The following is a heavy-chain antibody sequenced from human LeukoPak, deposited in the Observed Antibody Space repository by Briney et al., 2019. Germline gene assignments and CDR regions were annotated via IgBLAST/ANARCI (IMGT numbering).Heavy chain of an antibody. CDR3: ARGISKNGYDLAGAFDI. D-gene: IGHD5-12*01. J-gene: IGHJ3*02. CDR1: GFTFSSYW. Sequence: GGSLRLSCAASGFTFSSYWMHWVRQAPGKGLVWVSRINTDGSSTSYADSVKGRLTISRENAKHSLYLQMNSLRAGDTAVYYCARGISKNGYDLAGAFDIWGQGTMVTVSS. CDR2: INTDGSST. V-gene: IGHV3-74*01.